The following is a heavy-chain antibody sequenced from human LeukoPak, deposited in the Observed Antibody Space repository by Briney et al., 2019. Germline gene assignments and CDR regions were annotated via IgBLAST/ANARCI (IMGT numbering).Heavy chain of an antibody. D-gene: IGHD6-19*01. CDR1: GGSISSHY. CDR2: IYYSGST. Sequence: SETLSLTCTVSGGSISSHYWSWIRQPPGKGLEWIGYIYYSGSTNYSPSLKSRVTISVDTSKNQFSLKLSSVTAADTAVYYCARQWLSYNWFDPWGQGTLVTVSS. CDR3: ARQWLSYNWFDP. V-gene: IGHV4-59*11. J-gene: IGHJ5*02.